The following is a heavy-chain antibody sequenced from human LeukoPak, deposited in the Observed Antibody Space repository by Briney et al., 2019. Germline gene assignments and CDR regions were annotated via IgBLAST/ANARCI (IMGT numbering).Heavy chain of an antibody. Sequence: ASVKVSCKASGYTFTSYYMHWVRQAPGQGLEWMGIINPSGGSTTYAQKLQGRVTMPRDTSTSTVYMELSSLRSDDTAVYYCARNLSRTIFGVVIITGAFDIWGQGTMVTVSS. CDR2: INPSGGST. CDR3: ARNLSRTIFGVVIITGAFDI. D-gene: IGHD3-3*01. V-gene: IGHV1-46*01. CDR1: GYTFTSYY. J-gene: IGHJ3*02.